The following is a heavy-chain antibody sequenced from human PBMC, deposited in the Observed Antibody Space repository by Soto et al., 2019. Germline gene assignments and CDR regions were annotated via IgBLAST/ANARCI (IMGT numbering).Heavy chain of an antibody. CDR1: GGTFSSYA. CDR3: ARVPGCSSTSCYFFYYGMDV. J-gene: IGHJ6*02. Sequence: QVQLVQSGAEVKKPGSSVKVSCKASGGTFSSYAISWVRQAPGQGLEWMGGIIPIFGTANYAQKFQGRVKITADESTSTAYMELSSLRAEDTAVYYCARVPGCSSTSCYFFYYGMDVWGQGTTVTVSS. D-gene: IGHD2-2*01. V-gene: IGHV1-69*01. CDR2: IIPIFGTA.